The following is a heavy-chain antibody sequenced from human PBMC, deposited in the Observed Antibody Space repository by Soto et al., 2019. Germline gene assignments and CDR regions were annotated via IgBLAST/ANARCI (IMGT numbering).Heavy chain of an antibody. CDR2: IWYDGSNK. CDR1: GFTFSSYG. D-gene: IGHD6-13*01. Sequence: VGSLRLSCAASGFTFSSYGMHWVRQAPGKGLEWVAVIWYDGSNKYYADSVKGRFTIPRDNSKNTLYLQMNSLRAEDTAVYYCARSSSSWRYYFDYWGQGTLVTVSS. V-gene: IGHV3-33*08. J-gene: IGHJ4*02. CDR3: ARSSSSWRYYFDY.